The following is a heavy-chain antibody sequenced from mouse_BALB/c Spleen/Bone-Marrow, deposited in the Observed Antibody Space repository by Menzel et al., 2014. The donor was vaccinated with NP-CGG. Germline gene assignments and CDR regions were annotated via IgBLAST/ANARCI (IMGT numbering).Heavy chain of an antibody. CDR2: VNPRSGYA. CDR1: GYTLTDYT. CDR3: ARPKGFALDY. J-gene: IGHJ2*01. V-gene: IGHV1-4*01. Sequence: QVQLQQSAALASPGASVKMSCKASGYTLTDYTIQWVKQRPGQGLKWIGYVNPRSGYANYNQKFKDKATLTADKSSSTAFMQLSSLTSEDSAVYYRARPKGFALDYWGQGTALTVSS.